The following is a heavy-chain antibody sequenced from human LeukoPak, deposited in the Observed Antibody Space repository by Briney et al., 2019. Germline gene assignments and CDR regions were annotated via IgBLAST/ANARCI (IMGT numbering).Heavy chain of an antibody. CDR2: IHYSGST. J-gene: IGHJ4*02. Sequence: TSETLSLTCTVSGGSISSGAYYWSWVRQHPGKGLEWIGYIHYSGSTYYNPSLKSRTFISIDSSKNQFSLSLSSVTAADTAVYYCARRGGYDFWNYWGQGTQVTVSS. V-gene: IGHV4-31*03. D-gene: IGHD3-3*01. CDR3: ARRGGYDFWNY. CDR1: GGSISSGAYY.